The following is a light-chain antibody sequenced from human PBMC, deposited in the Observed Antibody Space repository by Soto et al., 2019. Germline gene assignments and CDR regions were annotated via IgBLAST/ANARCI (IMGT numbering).Light chain of an antibody. CDR3: QQYASSTLT. CDR2: GAT. Sequence: EIVLTQSPGTLSLSPGERATLSCRASQSVGISYLAWYQQKPGQAPRLLIYGATSRATGIPDRFSGSESGTDFTLTISRLEPEDFAVYYCQQYASSTLTFGGGTKVEI. J-gene: IGKJ4*01. CDR1: QSVGISY. V-gene: IGKV3-20*01.